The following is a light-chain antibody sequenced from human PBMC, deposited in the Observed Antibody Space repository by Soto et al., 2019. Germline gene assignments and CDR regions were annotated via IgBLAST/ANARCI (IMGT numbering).Light chain of an antibody. J-gene: IGLJ1*01. CDR3: AAWDDSLSGYV. CDR1: ISNIGSNY. CDR2: RNN. V-gene: IGLV1-47*01. Sequence: QSVLTQPPSVSAAPGQKVTISCSGSISNIGSNYVYWYQQLPGTAPKLLIYRNNQRPSGVPDRFSGSKSGTSASLAISGLRSEDEADYYCAAWDDSLSGYVFGTGTKLTVL.